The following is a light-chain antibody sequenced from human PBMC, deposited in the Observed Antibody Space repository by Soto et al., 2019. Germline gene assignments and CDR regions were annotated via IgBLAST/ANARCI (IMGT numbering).Light chain of an antibody. Sequence: EIVLTQSPGTLSLSPGERATLSCRASQSVSSTYLAWYQQKPGQAPRLLIYGASSRATGIPDRFSGSGSGKDFTLTISRLEPEDFAVYYCQRYGGSMYTFGQGTKLEFK. CDR1: QSVSSTY. J-gene: IGKJ2*01. V-gene: IGKV3-20*01. CDR3: QRYGGSMYT. CDR2: GAS.